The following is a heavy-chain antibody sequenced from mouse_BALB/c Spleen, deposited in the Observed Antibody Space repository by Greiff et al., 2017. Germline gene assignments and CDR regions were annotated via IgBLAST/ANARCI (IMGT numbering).Heavy chain of an antibody. CDR2: ISYDGSN. CDR1: GYSITSGYY. Sequence: EVKLMESGPGLVKPSQSLSLTCSVTGYSITSGYYWNWIRQFPGNKLEWMGYISYDGSNNYNPSLKNRISITRDTSKNQFFLKLNSVTTEDTATYYCARDDYYGSFAYWGQGTLVTVSA. V-gene: IGHV3-6*02. D-gene: IGHD1-1*01. J-gene: IGHJ3*01. CDR3: ARDDYYGSFAY.